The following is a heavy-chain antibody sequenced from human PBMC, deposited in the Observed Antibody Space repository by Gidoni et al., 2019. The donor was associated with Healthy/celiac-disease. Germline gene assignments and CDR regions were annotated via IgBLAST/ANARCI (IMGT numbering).Heavy chain of an antibody. CDR1: GFTFSSYS. D-gene: IGHD3-22*01. CDR3: ARDADDSSGSHVPFDY. V-gene: IGHV3-48*01. CDR2: ISISSSTI. Sequence: EVQLVESGGGLVQPGGSLRLSCAASGFTFSSYSRNWVRQAPGKGLEWVSYISISSSTIYYADAVKGRFTISRDNAKNSLYLQMNSLRAEDTAVYYCARDADDSSGSHVPFDYWGQGTLVTVSS. J-gene: IGHJ4*02.